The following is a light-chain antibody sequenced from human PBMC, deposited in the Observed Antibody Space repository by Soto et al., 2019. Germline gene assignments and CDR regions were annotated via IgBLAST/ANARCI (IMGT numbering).Light chain of an antibody. CDR1: SSNIGSNY. J-gene: IGLJ1*01. CDR2: RNN. CDR3: AAWDDSLSGQV. V-gene: IGLV1-47*01. Sequence: QSALTQPPSASGTPGQRVTISCSGSSSNIGSNYVCWYQQLPGTAPKLLIYRNNQRPSGVPDRFSGSKSDTSASLAIRGLRSEDEADYYCAAWDDSLSGQVFGTGTKVT.